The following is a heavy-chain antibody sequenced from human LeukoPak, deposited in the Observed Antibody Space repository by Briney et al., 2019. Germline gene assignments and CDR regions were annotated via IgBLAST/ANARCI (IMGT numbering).Heavy chain of an antibody. CDR3: ARGSVDIVATPHRDLIAVAGTSLNYYYMDV. CDR1: GFTFSSYG. Sequence: GGSLRLSCEASGFTFSSYGMHWVRQAPGKGLEWVSFIQYDASYDLYSDSVRGRFTISRDNAKNSLYLQMNSLRAEDTAVYYCARGSVDIVATPHRDLIAVAGTSLNYYYMDVWGKGTTVTVSS. J-gene: IGHJ6*03. V-gene: IGHV3-30*02. CDR2: IQYDASYD. D-gene: IGHD5-12*01.